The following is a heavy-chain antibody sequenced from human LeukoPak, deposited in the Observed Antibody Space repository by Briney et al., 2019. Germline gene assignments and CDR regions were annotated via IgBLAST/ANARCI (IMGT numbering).Heavy chain of an antibody. J-gene: IGHJ4*02. CDR2: IYYSGSA. V-gene: IGHV4-59*01. CDR1: GGSISGFY. Sequence: PSETLSLTCTVSGGSISGFYWSRIRQPPGKGLEWIGSIYYSGSANYNPSLKSRVTMSVDMSKNQFSLKLSSVTAADTAFYYCARDRDSSGWFDYRGQGALVTVSS. D-gene: IGHD6-19*01. CDR3: ARDRDSSGWFDY.